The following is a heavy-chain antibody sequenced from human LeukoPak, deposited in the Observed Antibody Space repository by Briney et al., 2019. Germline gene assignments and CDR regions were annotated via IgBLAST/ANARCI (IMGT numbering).Heavy chain of an antibody. CDR3: AKGRTYYYDSSGYPDAFDI. V-gene: IGHV3-9*01. CDR2: ISWNSGSI. CDR1: GFSFDDYA. Sequence: PGGSLRLSCAASGFSFDDYAMHWVRQAPGKGLEWVSGISWNSGSIGYADSVKGRFTISRDNSKNTLYLQMSSPRAEDTAVYYCAKGRTYYYDSSGYPDAFDIWGQGTMVTVSS. J-gene: IGHJ3*02. D-gene: IGHD3-22*01.